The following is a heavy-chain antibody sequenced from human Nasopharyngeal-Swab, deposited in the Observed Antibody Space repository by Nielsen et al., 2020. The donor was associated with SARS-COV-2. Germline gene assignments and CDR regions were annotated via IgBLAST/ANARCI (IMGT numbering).Heavy chain of an antibody. CDR1: GGSIGTYY. V-gene: IGHV4-59*08. CDR2: IYYTGST. Sequence: SETLSLTCTVSGGSIGTYYWSWIRQPPGKGLEWIGYIYYTGSTMYNPSLKGRVTLSVDTSENQFSLRLTSVTAADSAMYYCARQDVSGSYRFMVYWGQGTLVTVSS. J-gene: IGHJ4*02. CDR3: ARQDVSGSYRFMVY. D-gene: IGHD3-16*02.